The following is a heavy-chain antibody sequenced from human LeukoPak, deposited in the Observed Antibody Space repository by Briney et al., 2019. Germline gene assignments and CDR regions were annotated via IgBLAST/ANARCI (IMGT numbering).Heavy chain of an antibody. Sequence: SVKVSCKASGGTFSSYAINWVRQAPGQGLEWMGGIIPIFGTANYAQKFQGRVTITADESTSTAYMELSSLRSEDTAVYYCARRYCSSTSCYVNWFDPWGQGTLVTVSS. CDR1: GGTFSSYA. J-gene: IGHJ5*02. CDR2: IIPIFGTA. V-gene: IGHV1-69*13. D-gene: IGHD2-2*01. CDR3: ARRYCSSTSCYVNWFDP.